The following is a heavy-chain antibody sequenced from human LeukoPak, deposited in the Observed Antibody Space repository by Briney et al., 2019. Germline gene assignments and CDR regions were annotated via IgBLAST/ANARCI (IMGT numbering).Heavy chain of an antibody. CDR2: IKQDGGEK. CDR1: GFTFRSYW. V-gene: IGHV3-7*01. Sequence: PGGSLRLSCAASGFTFRSYWMSWVRQAPGKGLEWVANIKQDGGEKYYVDSVEGRFTMSRDNAKNSLSLQMNSLRAEDTAVYYCARGRPWAYGSNWFDSWGQGTLVTVSS. D-gene: IGHD3-10*01. J-gene: IGHJ5*01. CDR3: ARGRPWAYGSNWFDS.